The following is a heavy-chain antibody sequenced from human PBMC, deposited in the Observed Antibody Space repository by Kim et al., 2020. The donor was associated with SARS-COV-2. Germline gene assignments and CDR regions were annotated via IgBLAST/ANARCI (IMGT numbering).Heavy chain of an antibody. CDR2: ISYNGRT. CDR3: ARHIPSPYNASYVFDY. D-gene: IGHD3-16*01. CDR1: GGSISSRSYY. Sequence: SETLSLTCTVSGGSISSRSYYWGWIRQPPGKGLEWIGAISYNGRTYYNSSLKSRVTISVDTSKSQFSLNLSSVTAAETAMFYCARHIPSPYNASYVFDYWGQGTLVTVSS. J-gene: IGHJ4*02. V-gene: IGHV4-39*01.